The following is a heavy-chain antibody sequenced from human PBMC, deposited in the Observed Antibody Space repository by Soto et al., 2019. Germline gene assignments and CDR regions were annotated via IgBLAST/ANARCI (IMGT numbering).Heavy chain of an antibody. Sequence: ASVKVSCKASCYTFTSYGISLLRHSPGQWLECMGWISAYNGNTNYAQKLQGRVTMTTDTSTSTAYMELRSLRSDDTAVYYCARDAGYATEWLPETYNWFDTWGQGTLVTVSS. CDR2: ISAYNGNT. CDR3: ARDAGYATEWLPETYNWFDT. V-gene: IGHV1-18*01. CDR1: CYTFTSYG. D-gene: IGHD3-3*01. J-gene: IGHJ5*02.